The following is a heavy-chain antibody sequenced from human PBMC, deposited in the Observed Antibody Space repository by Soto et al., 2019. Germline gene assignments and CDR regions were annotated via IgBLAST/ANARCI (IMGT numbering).Heavy chain of an antibody. CDR1: GFTFSNYA. V-gene: IGHV3-15*01. J-gene: IGHJ4*02. CDR3: TTGCSSTSCYPILLFDY. D-gene: IGHD2-2*01. Sequence: GGSLRLSCAASGFTFSNYAMHWVRQAPGKGLEWVGRIKSKTDGGTTDYAAPVKGRFTISRDDSKNTLYLQMNSLKTEDTAVYYCTTGCSSTSCYPILLFDYWGQGTLVTVSS. CDR2: IKSKTDGGTT.